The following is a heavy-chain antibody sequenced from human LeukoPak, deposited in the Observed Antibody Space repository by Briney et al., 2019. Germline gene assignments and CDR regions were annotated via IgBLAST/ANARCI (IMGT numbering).Heavy chain of an antibody. J-gene: IGHJ3*02. CDR2: ISAYNGNT. CDR1: GYTFTSYG. D-gene: IGHD6-13*01. CDR3: AGLGTTYSSSHAFDI. V-gene: IGHV1-18*01. Sequence: GASVKVSCKASGYTFTSYGISWVRQAPGQGLEWMGWISAYNGNTNYAQKLQGRVTMTTDTSTSTAYMELRSLRSDDTAVYYCAGLGTTYSSSHAFDIWGQGTMVTVSS.